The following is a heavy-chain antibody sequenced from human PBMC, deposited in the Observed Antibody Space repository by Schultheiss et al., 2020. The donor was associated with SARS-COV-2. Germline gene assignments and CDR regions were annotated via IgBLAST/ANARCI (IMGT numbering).Heavy chain of an antibody. CDR1: GFTFSSYA. CDR3: ARALVGANSFDY. J-gene: IGHJ4*02. Sequence: GESLKISCAASGFTFSSYAMSWVRQAPGKGLEWVSYISRDGTTMYYADSVKGRFSISRDNAKNSLYLQMNSLRGEDTAVYYCARALVGANSFDYWGQGNLVTVSS. D-gene: IGHD1-26*01. V-gene: IGHV3-48*04. CDR2: ISRDGTTM.